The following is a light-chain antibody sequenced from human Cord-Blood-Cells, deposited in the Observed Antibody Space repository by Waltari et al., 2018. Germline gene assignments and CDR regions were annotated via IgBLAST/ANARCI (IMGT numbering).Light chain of an antibody. CDR3: QAWDSSTVV. CDR1: NLGAKD. Sequence: SYEMTQPPSVSVSPGQTASIPCSGDNLGAKDACWYQQKPGQSPVLVIYQDSKRPPGIPERFSGSTSGNTATLTISGTQAMDEADYYCQAWDSSTVVFGGGTKLTVL. V-gene: IGLV3-1*01. CDR2: QDS. J-gene: IGLJ2*01.